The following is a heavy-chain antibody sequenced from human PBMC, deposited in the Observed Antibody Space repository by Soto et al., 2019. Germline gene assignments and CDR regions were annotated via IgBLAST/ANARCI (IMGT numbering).Heavy chain of an antibody. CDR1: GFTFSSYA. CDR3: ARVKVTIFGVVPTYYYYMDV. V-gene: IGHV3-64*01. J-gene: IGHJ6*03. CDR2: ISSNGGST. Sequence: PGGSLRLSCAASGFTFSSYAMHWVRQAPGKGLEFVSAISSNGGSTYYANSVKGRFTISRDNSKNTLYLQMGSLRAEDMAVYYCARVKVTIFGVVPTYYYYMDVWGKGTTVTVSS. D-gene: IGHD3-3*01.